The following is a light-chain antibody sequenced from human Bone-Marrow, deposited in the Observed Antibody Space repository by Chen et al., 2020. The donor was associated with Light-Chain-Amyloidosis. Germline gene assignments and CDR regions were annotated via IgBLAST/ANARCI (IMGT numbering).Light chain of an antibody. V-gene: IGLV2-14*01. CDR3: ISHTSSGTLWV. Sequence: QSALTQPASVSGSPGQSITISCTGTSSDVGGYNLVSWYQQYPGKAPKLMSYEVSNRPSGVSNRFSGSKSGNTASLTISGLQAEDEADYYCISHTSSGTLWVFGGGTKLTVL. CDR1: SSDVGGYNL. J-gene: IGLJ3*02. CDR2: EVS.